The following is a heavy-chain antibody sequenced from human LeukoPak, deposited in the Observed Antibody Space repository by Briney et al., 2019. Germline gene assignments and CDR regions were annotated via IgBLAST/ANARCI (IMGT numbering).Heavy chain of an antibody. Sequence: GGSLRLSCAASGFNFSVYAMHWVRQAQGKGLERVAFIRNDGSNENYADSVKGRITISRDKSKNTLYLQMNSLRAEDTAVYYCAKDRGDLPPYFDYWGQGTLVTVSS. CDR2: IRNDGSNE. J-gene: IGHJ4*02. V-gene: IGHV3-30*02. CDR1: GFNFSVYA. CDR3: AKDRGDLPPYFDY. D-gene: IGHD2-21*02.